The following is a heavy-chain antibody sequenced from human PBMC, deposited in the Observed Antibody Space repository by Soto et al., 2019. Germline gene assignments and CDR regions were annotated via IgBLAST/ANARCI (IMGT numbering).Heavy chain of an antibody. D-gene: IGHD6-6*01. CDR2: ISYDGSNK. CDR3: AKTYSSSSRVYFHY. Sequence: GGSLRLSCAASGFTFSSYDMHWVRQAPGKGLDWVAVISYDGSNKYYADSVKGRFTISRDNSKNTLFLQMNSLRAEDTAVYYCAKTYSSSSRVYFHYWGQGALVTVSS. J-gene: IGHJ4*02. CDR1: GFTFSSYD. V-gene: IGHV3-30*18.